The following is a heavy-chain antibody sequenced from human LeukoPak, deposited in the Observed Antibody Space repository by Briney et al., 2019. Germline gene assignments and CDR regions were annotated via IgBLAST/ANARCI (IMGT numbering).Heavy chain of an antibody. D-gene: IGHD3-22*01. Sequence: SETLSLTCTVSGGSIRSGGYYCTWIRQHPGKGPEWIGYIYHSGSTYYNPSLESRVTISVDTSRNQFSLKLNSVTAADTAVYYCAIDRSGYYHFDYWGQGTLVTVSS. CDR2: IYHSGST. V-gene: IGHV4-31*03. CDR3: AIDRSGYYHFDY. CDR1: GGSIRSGGYY. J-gene: IGHJ4*02.